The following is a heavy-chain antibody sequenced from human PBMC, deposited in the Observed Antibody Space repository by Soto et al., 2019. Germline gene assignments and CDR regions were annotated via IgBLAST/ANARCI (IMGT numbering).Heavy chain of an antibody. V-gene: IGHV3-11*06. Sequence: PGGSLRLSCAASGFTFSDYYMSWIRQAPGKGLEWVSYISSSSSYTNYADSVKGRFTISRDNAKNSLYLQMNSLRAEDTAVYYCARDQKGTTYYYGMDVWGQGTTVTVSS. CDR3: ARDQKGTTYYYGMDV. CDR2: ISSSSSYT. J-gene: IGHJ6*02. D-gene: IGHD4-17*01. CDR1: GFTFSDYY.